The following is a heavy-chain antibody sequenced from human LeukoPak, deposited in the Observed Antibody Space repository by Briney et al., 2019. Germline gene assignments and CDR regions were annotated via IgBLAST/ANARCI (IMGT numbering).Heavy chain of an antibody. Sequence: PSETLSLTCTVSGGSISSSSYYWCWSRQPPGKGREWFGSSCYSWSTYYNPSLKIRVTISVYTSKNQLSLQLRSVTAAEPAVYYCASLIKLRYFAWSRRHNWFEPWGQGPLVTVSS. CDR2: SCYSWST. V-gene: IGHV4-39*01. D-gene: IGHD3-9*01. CDR3: ASLIKLRYFAWSRRHNWFEP. J-gene: IGHJ5*02. CDR1: GGSISSSSYY.